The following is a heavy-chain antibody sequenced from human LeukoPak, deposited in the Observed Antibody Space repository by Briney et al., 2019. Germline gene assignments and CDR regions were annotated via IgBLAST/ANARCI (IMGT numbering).Heavy chain of an antibody. Sequence: GGSLRLPCAASGFTFSSYSMNWVRQAPGKGLEWVSSISSSSSYIYYADSVKGRFTISRDNAKNSLYLQMNSLRAEDTAVYYCASDGALQGGNYWGQGTLVTVSS. CDR1: GFTFSSYS. CDR2: ISSSSSYI. D-gene: IGHD3-16*01. CDR3: ASDGALQGGNY. J-gene: IGHJ4*02. V-gene: IGHV3-21*01.